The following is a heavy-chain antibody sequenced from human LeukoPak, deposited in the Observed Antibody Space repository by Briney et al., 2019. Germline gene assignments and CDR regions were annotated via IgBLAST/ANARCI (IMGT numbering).Heavy chain of an antibody. J-gene: IGHJ4*02. CDR1: GFTFSSHA. V-gene: IGHV3-30*04. Sequence: GGSLRLSCCGSGFTFSSHAMHWVRPAPGKGLEWVAGTSYNGKDKFYADSVKGRFRISRDNSKNTLYLQMDSLRAEDTAVYYCAKGDNYYDSSGYYHVKALFDYWGQGALVTVSS. CDR2: TSYNGKDK. D-gene: IGHD3-22*01. CDR3: AKGDNYYDSSGYYHVKALFDY.